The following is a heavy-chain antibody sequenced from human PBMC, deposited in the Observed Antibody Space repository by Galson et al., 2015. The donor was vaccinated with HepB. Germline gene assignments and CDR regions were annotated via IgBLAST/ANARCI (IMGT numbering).Heavy chain of an antibody. D-gene: IGHD2-2*01. CDR2: IRRKVNGGTR. Sequence: SLRLSCAGSGFTFGDYAMNWLRQAPGRGPEWLGFIRRKVNGGTREYAPSVEGRFAISRDDSKGVSYLQMDNLNKDDTAVYYCARGHRDAWYEVRYAWFHPWGQGTLVTVSS. CDR3: ARGHRDAWYEVRYAWFHP. CDR1: GFTFGDYA. J-gene: IGHJ5*02. V-gene: IGHV3-49*03.